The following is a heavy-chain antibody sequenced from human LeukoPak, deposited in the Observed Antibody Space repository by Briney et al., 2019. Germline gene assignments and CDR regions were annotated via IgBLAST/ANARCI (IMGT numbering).Heavy chain of an antibody. CDR2: ISAGADST. CDR3: ARGAYGDYDS. J-gene: IGHJ5*01. CDR1: TCTFSSYS. Sequence: GGSLRLSCAASTCTFSSYSMSWVRQPPGKGLEWVSAISAGADSTYYADSVQGRITISRYNSKNTLFLQTSGLRAEDTDVYFCARGAYGDYDSWGQGTLVTVSS. V-gene: IGHV3-23*01. D-gene: IGHD4-17*01.